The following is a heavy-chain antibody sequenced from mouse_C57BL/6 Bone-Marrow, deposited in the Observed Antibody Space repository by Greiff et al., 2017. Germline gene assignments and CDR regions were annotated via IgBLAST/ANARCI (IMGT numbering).Heavy chain of an antibody. D-gene: IGHD2-5*01. J-gene: IGHJ3*01. CDR3: AREAAYYSNYGFAY. CDR1: GYTFTSYW. V-gene: IGHV1-61*01. Sequence: VQLQQPGAELVRPGSSVKLSCKASGYTFTSYWMDWVKQRPGQGLEWIGNIYPSDSETHYNQKFKDKATLTVDKSSSTAYMQLSSQTSEDSAVYYCAREAAYYSNYGFAYWGQGTLVTVSA. CDR2: IYPSDSET.